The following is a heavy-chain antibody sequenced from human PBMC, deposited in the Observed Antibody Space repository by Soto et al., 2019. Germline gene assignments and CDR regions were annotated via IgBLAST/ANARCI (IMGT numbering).Heavy chain of an antibody. CDR2: IYDRGTT. CDR3: AFSWNALAVTTFDY. Sequence: SETLSLTCTVPGSSIGTYCWSWIRQSPGKGLEWIGYIYDRGTTDYNPSLKSRVTMSVDTSKSQFSLHLNSVTTADTAVYYCAFSWNALAVTTFDYWGQGSQVTVSS. V-gene: IGHV4-59*01. D-gene: IGHD4-17*01. CDR1: GSSIGTYC. J-gene: IGHJ4*02.